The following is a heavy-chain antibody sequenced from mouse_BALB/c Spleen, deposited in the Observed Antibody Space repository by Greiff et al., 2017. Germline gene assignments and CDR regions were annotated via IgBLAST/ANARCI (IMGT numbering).Heavy chain of an antibody. Sequence: EVQLQQSGAELVKLGASVKLSCTASGFNIKDTYMHWVKQRPEQGLEWIGRIDPANGNTKYDPKFQGKATITADTSSNTAYLQLSSLTSEDTAVYYCARRYYGSSRYYFDYWGQGTTLTVSS. V-gene: IGHV14-3*02. CDR1: GFNIKDTY. CDR3: ARRYYGSSRYYFDY. J-gene: IGHJ2*01. CDR2: IDPANGNT. D-gene: IGHD1-1*01.